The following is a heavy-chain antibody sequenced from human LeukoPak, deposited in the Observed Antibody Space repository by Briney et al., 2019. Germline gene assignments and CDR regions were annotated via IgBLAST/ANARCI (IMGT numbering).Heavy chain of an antibody. J-gene: IGHJ4*02. Sequence: ASVKVSCKASGYTFTSYDINWVRQATGQGLEWMGWMNPNSGNTGYAQKFQGRVTMTEDTSTDTAYMELSSLRSEDTAVYYCATDLYYYDSSGYSVPFDYWGQGTLVTVSS. D-gene: IGHD3-22*01. CDR1: GYTFTSYD. V-gene: IGHV1-8*02. CDR3: ATDLYYYDSSGYSVPFDY. CDR2: MNPNSGNT.